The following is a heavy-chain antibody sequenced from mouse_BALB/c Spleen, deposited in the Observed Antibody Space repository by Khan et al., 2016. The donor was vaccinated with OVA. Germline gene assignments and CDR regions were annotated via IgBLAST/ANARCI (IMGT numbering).Heavy chain of an antibody. CDR1: GYTFTFYT. V-gene: IGHV1-4*02. J-gene: IGHJ4*01. CDR2: INPGSGYT. Sequence: QVQLQQSATELARPGASVKMSCKASGYTFTFYTMHWVKQRPGQGLEWIGYINPGSGYTEYNQNFKDKTTFTADKSSTTAYMPLNSLTSEDSAVYYCARAGGYDAMDYWGQGSSVTVSS. CDR3: ARAGGYDAMDY.